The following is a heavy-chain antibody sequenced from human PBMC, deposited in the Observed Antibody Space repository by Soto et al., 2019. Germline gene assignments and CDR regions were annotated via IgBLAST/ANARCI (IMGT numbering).Heavy chain of an antibody. CDR2: ISYDGSNK. CDR1: GFTFSSHG. CDR3: AKGSSGTYYTDFDY. J-gene: IGHJ4*02. Sequence: PGGSLRLSCAASGFTFSSHGMFWVRQAPGKGLEWVALISYDGSNKYYADSVKGRFTISRDNSKNTLYLQMNSLRVEDMAVYYCAKGSSGTYYTDFDYWGQGT. V-gene: IGHV3-30*18. D-gene: IGHD1-26*01.